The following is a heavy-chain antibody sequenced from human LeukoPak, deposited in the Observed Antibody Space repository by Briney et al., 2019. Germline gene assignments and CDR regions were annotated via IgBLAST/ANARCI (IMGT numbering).Heavy chain of an antibody. CDR1: GFTFSGYS. V-gene: IGHV3-21*01. CDR2: ISSSSAYI. D-gene: IGHD6-13*01. CDR3: AKQFQQLADYYYYGMDV. J-gene: IGHJ6*02. Sequence: GSLRLSCAASGFTFSGYSMNWVRQAPGKGLEWVSSISSSSAYIYQADSVKDRFTISRDNAKSSLYLQMNSLRAEDTAVYYCAKQFQQLADYYYYGMDVWGQGTTVTVSS.